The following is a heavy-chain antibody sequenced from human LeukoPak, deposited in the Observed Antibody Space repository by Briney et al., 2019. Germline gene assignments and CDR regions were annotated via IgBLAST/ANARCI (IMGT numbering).Heavy chain of an antibody. D-gene: IGHD2-2*01. Sequence: GASVKVSCKASGYTFTSYGISWVRQAPGQGLEWMGWVSAYNGNTNYAQKLQGRVTMTTDTSTSTAYMELRSLRSDDTAVYYCAGEGSCSSTSCFDYWGQGTLVTVSS. V-gene: IGHV1-18*04. CDR3: AGEGSCSSTSCFDY. J-gene: IGHJ4*02. CDR2: VSAYNGNT. CDR1: GYTFTSYG.